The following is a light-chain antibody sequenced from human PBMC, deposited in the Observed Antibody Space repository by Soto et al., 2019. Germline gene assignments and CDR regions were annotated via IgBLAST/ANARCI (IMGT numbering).Light chain of an antibody. CDR3: QQYGSAPT. CDR2: GAS. J-gene: IGKJ5*01. V-gene: IGKV3-20*01. CDR1: QSVSSSY. Sequence: IVLPQYPGTLSLYPGYRATLSCRASQSVSSSYLAWYQQKPGQAPRLLIYGASSRATGIPDRFSGRGSGTVFTLTISRLEPEDFAVYYCQQYGSAPTFGQGTRLEIK.